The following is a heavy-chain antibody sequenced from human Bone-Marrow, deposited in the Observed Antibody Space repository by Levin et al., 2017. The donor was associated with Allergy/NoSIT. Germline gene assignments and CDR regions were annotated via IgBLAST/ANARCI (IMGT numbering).Heavy chain of an antibody. CDR3: AHTFLGIVVVIRNWYFDL. CDR1: GFSLSTSGVG. J-gene: IGHJ2*01. V-gene: IGHV2-5*02. D-gene: IGHD3-22*01. CDR2: IYWDDDK. Sequence: SGPTLVKPTQTLTLTCTFSGFSLSTSGVGVGWIRQPPGKALEWLALIYWDDDKRYSPSLKSRLTITKDTSKNQVVLTMTNMDPVDTATYYCAHTFLGIVVVIRNWYFDLWGRGTLVTVSS.